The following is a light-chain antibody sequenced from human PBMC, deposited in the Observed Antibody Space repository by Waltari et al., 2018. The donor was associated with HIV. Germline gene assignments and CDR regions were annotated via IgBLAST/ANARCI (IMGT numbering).Light chain of an antibody. V-gene: IGLV2-23*02. Sequence: QSALTQPASVSGSPGQSITISCTGTSSDVGGYNYVSWYQQHPGKAPKLMIYDVSKRPSGVSTRFSVSKSGNTASLTISGLQAEDEADYYCCSYAGSSTLGVFGGGTKLTVL. J-gene: IGLJ2*01. CDR2: DVS. CDR3: CSYAGSSTLGV. CDR1: SSDVGGYNY.